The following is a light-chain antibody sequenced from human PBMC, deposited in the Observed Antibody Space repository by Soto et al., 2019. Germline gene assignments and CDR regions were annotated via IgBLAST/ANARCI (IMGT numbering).Light chain of an antibody. J-gene: IGKJ1*01. CDR3: MQALQSPWT. Sequence: DTVMTQSPLSLPVTPGEPASISCRSNQSLLHSNGYNFLDWYLQKPGQSPQLLIYWGSNRASGVPDRFSGSGSGTDFTLKISRLEAEDVGVYYCMQALQSPWTFGQGTTVAIQ. V-gene: IGKV2-28*01. CDR2: WGS. CDR1: QSLLHSNGYNF.